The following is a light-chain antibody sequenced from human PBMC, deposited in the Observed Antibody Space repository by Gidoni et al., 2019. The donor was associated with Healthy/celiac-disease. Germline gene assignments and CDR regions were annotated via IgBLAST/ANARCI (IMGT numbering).Light chain of an antibody. V-gene: IGKV1-5*03. CDR1: QSISSW. CDR3: QQYNSYPWT. Sequence: DIQMTQSPSTLSASVGDRVTITCRAIQSISSWLAWYQQKTGKAPKLLIYKASSLESGVPSRFSGSGSGTEFTLTISSLQPDDFATYYCQQYNSYPWTFGQGTKVEIK. CDR2: KAS. J-gene: IGKJ1*01.